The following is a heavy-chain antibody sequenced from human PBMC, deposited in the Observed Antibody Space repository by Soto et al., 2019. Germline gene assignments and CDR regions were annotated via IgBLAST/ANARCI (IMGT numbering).Heavy chain of an antibody. CDR1: GGSISSGGYY. D-gene: IGHD3-22*01. CDR3: ARDLDYYDSSGHYGMDV. Sequence: PSETLSLTCTVSGGSISSGGYYWSWIRQHPWKGLEWIGYIYYSGSTYYNPSLKSRVTISVDTSKNQFSLKLSSVTAADTAVYYCARDLDYYDSSGHYGMDVWGQGXTVTVYS. J-gene: IGHJ6*02. CDR2: IYYSGST. V-gene: IGHV4-31*03.